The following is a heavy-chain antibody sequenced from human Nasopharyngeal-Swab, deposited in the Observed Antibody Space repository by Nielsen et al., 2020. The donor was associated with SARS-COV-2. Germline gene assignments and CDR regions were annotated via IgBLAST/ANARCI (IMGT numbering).Heavy chain of an antibody. D-gene: IGHD6-13*01. CDR1: GFSLSTSGVG. J-gene: IGHJ6*02. CDR3: AHSKQLGYYYYYGMDV. Sequence: SGPTLVKPTQTLTLTCTFSGFSLSTSGVGVGWIRQPPGKALEWLALIYWDDDKRYSPSLKSRLTITKDTSKNQVVLTMTNMDPVDTATYYCAHSKQLGYYYYYGMDVWGQGTTVTASS. CDR2: IYWDDDK. V-gene: IGHV2-5*02.